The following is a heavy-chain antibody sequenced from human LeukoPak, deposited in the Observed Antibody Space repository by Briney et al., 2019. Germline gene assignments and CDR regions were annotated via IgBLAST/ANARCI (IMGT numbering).Heavy chain of an antibody. Sequence: SETLSLTCTVSGGSISSYYWSWIRQPAGKGLEWIGRIYTSGSTNYNPSLKSRVTMSVDTSKNQFSLKLSSVTAADTAVYYCARDNADMVRGVIITSGMPYNWFDPWGQGTLITVSS. V-gene: IGHV4-4*07. J-gene: IGHJ5*02. CDR1: GGSISSYY. CDR3: ARDNADMVRGVIITSGMPYNWFDP. CDR2: IYTSGST. D-gene: IGHD3-10*01.